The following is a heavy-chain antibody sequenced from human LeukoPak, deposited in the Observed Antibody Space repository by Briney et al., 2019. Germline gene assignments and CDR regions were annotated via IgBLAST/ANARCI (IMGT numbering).Heavy chain of an antibody. D-gene: IGHD3-3*01. Sequence: SETLSLTCAVSGYSISSGYYWGWIRQPPGKGLEWIGSIYHSGSTYYNPSLKSRVTISVDTSKNQFSLKLSSVTAADTAVYYCAREEATYYDFWSGYTGGSGRYYFDYWGQGTLVTVSS. CDR2: IYHSGST. CDR3: AREEATYYDFWSGYTGGSGRYYFDY. V-gene: IGHV4-38-2*02. CDR1: GYSISSGYY. J-gene: IGHJ4*02.